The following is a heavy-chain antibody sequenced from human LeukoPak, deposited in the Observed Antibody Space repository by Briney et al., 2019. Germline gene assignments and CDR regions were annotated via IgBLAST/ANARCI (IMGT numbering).Heavy chain of an antibody. J-gene: IGHJ5*02. V-gene: IGHV1-2*02. CDR2: INLNTGYT. D-gene: IGHD1-1*01. Sequence: ASVKVSCKPSGDTFTANYLHWVRQAPGQGLEWLGWINLNTGYTKYAQKFQGRVTMTRDTSTSSAFMELSRLRSDDTAVYFCAEDAGRTGTNCFDPWGQGTLVTVSS. CDR3: AEDAGRTGTNCFDP. CDR1: GDTFTANY.